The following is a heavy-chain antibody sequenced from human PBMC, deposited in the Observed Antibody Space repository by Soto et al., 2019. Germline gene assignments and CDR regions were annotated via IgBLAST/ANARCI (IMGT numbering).Heavy chain of an antibody. Sequence: GESLKISCQGSGYRFNDYWITWVRQKPGKGLEWMGRIDPSDSQTYYSPSFRGHVTISVTKSITTVFLQWSSLRASDTAMYYCARQIYDSDTGPNFQYYFDSWGQGTPVTVSS. CDR2: IDPSDSQT. CDR3: ARQIYDSDTGPNFQYYFDS. CDR1: GYRFNDYW. J-gene: IGHJ4*02. D-gene: IGHD3-22*01. V-gene: IGHV5-10-1*01.